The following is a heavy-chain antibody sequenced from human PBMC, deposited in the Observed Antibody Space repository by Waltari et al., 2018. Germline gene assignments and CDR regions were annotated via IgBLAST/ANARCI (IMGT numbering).Heavy chain of an antibody. CDR2: IKGDGSVK. D-gene: IGHD1-26*01. CDR3: ARDGELSGAIPFDY. Sequence: EVRLMESGGGLVQPGGSLRLSCAASGFTFTTYWMSWVRQDPGKGLEWVANIKGDGSVKHYVDSARGRFTISRDNARNSLYLQMDSLRDEDTAVYYCARDGELSGAIPFDYWGQGTLVTVSS. V-gene: IGHV3-7*01. CDR1: GFTFTTYW. J-gene: IGHJ4*02.